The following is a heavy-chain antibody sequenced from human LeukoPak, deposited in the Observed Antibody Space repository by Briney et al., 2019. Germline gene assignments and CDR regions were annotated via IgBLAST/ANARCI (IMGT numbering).Heavy chain of an antibody. CDR1: GGSISSGGYS. CDR2: IYYSGST. D-gene: IGHD3-22*01. V-gene: IGHV4-30-4*07. CDR3: ARETIDITVTVVVRMGDAFDI. J-gene: IGHJ3*02. Sequence: KPSQTLSLTCAVSGGSISSGGYSWSWIRQPPGKGLEWIGYIYYSGSTYYNPSLKSRVTISVDTSKNQFSLKLSSVTAADTAVYYCARETIDITVTVVVRMGDAFDIWGQGTMITVSS.